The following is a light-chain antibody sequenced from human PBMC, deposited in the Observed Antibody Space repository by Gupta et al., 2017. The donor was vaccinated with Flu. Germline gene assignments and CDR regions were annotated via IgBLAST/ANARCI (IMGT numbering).Light chain of an antibody. V-gene: IGKV3-20*01. CDR3: QQYGSSPHT. CDR2: GAS. Sequence: EIVLTQPPGTLSLSPGERATLSCRASQSVSSSYLAWYQQKPGQAPSLLIYGASSRATGIPDRFSGSGAGTDFTLTISRLEPEDFAVYYCQQYGSSPHTFGQGTKVEIK. J-gene: IGKJ1*01. CDR1: QSVSSSY.